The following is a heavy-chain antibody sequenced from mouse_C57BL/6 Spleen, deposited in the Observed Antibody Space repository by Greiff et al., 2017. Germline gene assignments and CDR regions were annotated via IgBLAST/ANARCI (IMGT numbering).Heavy chain of an antibody. D-gene: IGHD2-2*01. J-gene: IGHJ3*01. V-gene: IGHV5-9-1*02. Sequence: VESGEGLVKPRGSLKLSCAASGFTFSSYAMSWVRQTPEQRLEWVAYISSGGDYTYYADSVMGRFTISRENARNTLYLQVSSLKTEETAMYYCTREWLGADGGKGTLVTVSA. CDR3: TREWLGAD. CDR1: GFTFSSYA. CDR2: ISSGGDYT.